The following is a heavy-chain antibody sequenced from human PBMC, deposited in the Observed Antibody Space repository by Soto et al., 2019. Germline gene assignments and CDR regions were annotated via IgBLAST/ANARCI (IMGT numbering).Heavy chain of an antibody. D-gene: IGHD3-10*01. Sequence: QVQLVQSGAEVKKPGASVKVSCKASGYTFTSYAMHWVRQAPGQRLEWMGWINAGNGNTKYSQKFQGRVTITRDTSASTADMELSSLRSEDTAVYYCARGLDYYGSGSHYYMDVWGKGTTVTVSS. CDR1: GYTFTSYA. CDR3: ARGLDYYGSGSHYYMDV. J-gene: IGHJ6*03. CDR2: INAGNGNT. V-gene: IGHV1-3*01.